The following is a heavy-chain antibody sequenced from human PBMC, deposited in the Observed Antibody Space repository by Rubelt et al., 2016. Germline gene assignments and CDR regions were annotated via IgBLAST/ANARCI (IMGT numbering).Heavy chain of an antibody. Sequence: GKGLEWIGYIYYSGSTNYNPSLKSRVTISVDTSKNQFSLKLSSVTAADTAVYYCARGYYYDSSGYFPWDYWGQGTLVTVSS. D-gene: IGHD3-22*01. CDR2: IYYSGST. J-gene: IGHJ4*02. CDR3: ARGYYYDSSGYFPWDY. V-gene: IGHV4-59*13.